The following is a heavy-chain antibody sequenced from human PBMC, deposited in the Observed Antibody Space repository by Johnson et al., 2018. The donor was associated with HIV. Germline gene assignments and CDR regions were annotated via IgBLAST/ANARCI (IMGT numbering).Heavy chain of an antibody. Sequence: QVQLVESGGGLVKPGRSLRLSCVVSGSTFSDHYMSWIRQAPGKGLEWVAVISYDGSNKYYADSVKGRFTISRDNSKNTLYLQMNSLRAEDTAVYYCARDLYDFWSASPGSDAFDIWGQGTMVTVSS. CDR2: ISYDGSNK. CDR3: ARDLYDFWSASPGSDAFDI. CDR1: GSTFSDHY. D-gene: IGHD3-3*01. J-gene: IGHJ3*02. V-gene: IGHV3-30*03.